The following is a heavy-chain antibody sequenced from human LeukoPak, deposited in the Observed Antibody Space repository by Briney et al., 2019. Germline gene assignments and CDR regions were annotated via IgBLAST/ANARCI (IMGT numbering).Heavy chain of an antibody. CDR1: GFTASSNY. CDR2: ISSGGTT. D-gene: IGHD4-17*01. V-gene: IGHV3-53*01. J-gene: IGHJ4*02. CDR3: ASQTTVKYYFDY. Sequence: GGSLRLSCAASGFTASSNYMSWVRQAPGKGLEWVSVISSGGTTYYADSVKGRFTISRDNSKNTLYLQMNSLTAEDTAVYYCASQTTVKYYFDYWGQGTLVTISS.